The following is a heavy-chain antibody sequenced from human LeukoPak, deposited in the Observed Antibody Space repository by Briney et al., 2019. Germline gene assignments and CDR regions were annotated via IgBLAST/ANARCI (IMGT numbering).Heavy chain of an antibody. D-gene: IGHD6-13*01. V-gene: IGHV5-51*01. J-gene: IGHJ4*02. CDR2: IDPGDSHA. CDR1: GYNFSNYG. CDR3: ARHGVGAGLAAAYI. Sequence: GESLKISCKGSGYNFSNYGIGWVRQMPGKGLEWMGLIDPGDSHAIYSPSFQGRVTTPAAKSISAAYLQWSSLKASDTAMYYCARHGVGAGLAAAYIWGQGTLLTVSS.